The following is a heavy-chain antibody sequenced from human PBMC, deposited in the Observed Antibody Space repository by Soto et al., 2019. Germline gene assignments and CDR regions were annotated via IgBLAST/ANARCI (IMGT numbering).Heavy chain of an antibody. Sequence: EVQLVESGGGLVQPGGSLRLSCAASGFTVSSNYMSWVRQAPGKGLEWVSVIYSGGSTYYADSVKGRFTISRDNSKNTLDLQMNSLRAEDTAVYYCARAGPLRTFDYWGQGTLVTVSS. J-gene: IGHJ4*02. CDR2: IYSGGST. CDR3: ARAGPLRTFDY. V-gene: IGHV3-66*01. CDR1: GFTVSSNY. D-gene: IGHD4-17*01.